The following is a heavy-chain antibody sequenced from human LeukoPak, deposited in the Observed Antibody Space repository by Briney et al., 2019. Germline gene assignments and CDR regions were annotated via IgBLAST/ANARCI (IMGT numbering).Heavy chain of an antibody. V-gene: IGHV4-38-2*02. D-gene: IGHD3-3*01. CDR3: GSQKEWSLTEYHIDY. J-gene: IGHJ4*02. CDR1: GYSISSGYY. CDR2: VYHSGST. Sequence: SETLSLTCTVSGYSISSGYYCGWIRQPPGKGLEWIGSVYHSGSTYYNPSLKSRVTISMDKSKNQFSLKLTAVTAADTAVYYCGSQKEWSLTEYHIDYWGQGTLVTVSS.